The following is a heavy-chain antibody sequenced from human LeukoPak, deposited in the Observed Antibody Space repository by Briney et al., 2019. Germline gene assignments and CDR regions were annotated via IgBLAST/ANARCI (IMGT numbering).Heavy chain of an antibody. J-gene: IGHJ5*02. Sequence: GGSLRLSCAASGFTFSSYAMHWVRQAPGKGLEWVAVISYDGSNKYYADSVKGRFTISRDNSKNTLYLQMNSLRAEDTAVYYCARVHLWYSSSSGADWFDPWGQGTLVTVSS. CDR2: ISYDGSNK. CDR1: GFTFSSYA. D-gene: IGHD6-6*01. CDR3: ARVHLWYSSSSGADWFDP. V-gene: IGHV3-30*04.